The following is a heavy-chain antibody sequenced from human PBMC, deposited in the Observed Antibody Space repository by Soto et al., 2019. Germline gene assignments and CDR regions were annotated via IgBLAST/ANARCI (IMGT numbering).Heavy chain of an antibody. CDR2: IKQDGSEK. CDR3: ARDRRFLEWLAPSYYYYGMDV. J-gene: IGHJ6*02. V-gene: IGHV3-7*01. CDR1: GFTFSSYW. D-gene: IGHD3-3*01. Sequence: GGSLRLSCAASGFTFSSYWMGWFRQAPGKGLEWVANIKQDGSEKYYVDSVKGRFTISRDNAKNSLYLQMNSLRAEDTAVYYCARDRRFLEWLAPSYYYYGMDVWGQGTTVTV.